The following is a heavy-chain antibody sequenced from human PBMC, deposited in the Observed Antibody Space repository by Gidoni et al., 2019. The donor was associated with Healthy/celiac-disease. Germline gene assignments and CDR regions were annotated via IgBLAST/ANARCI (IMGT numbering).Heavy chain of an antibody. CDR2: IWYDGSNK. D-gene: IGHD3-9*01. V-gene: IGHV3-33*01. CDR1: GFTFGSTG. CDR3: ARGGYYDILTGYHPPDY. J-gene: IGHJ4*02. Sequence: QGQLVESGGGVVQPGRPMRLSCAASGFTFGSTGMHWVRQAPGTGLGWVAVIWYDGSNKYYADSVKGRFTISRDNSKNTLYLQMNSLRAEDTAVYYCARGGYYDILTGYHPPDYWGQGTLVTVSS.